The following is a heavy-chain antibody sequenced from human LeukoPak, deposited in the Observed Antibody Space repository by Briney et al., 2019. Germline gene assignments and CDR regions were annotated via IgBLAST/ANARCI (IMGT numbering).Heavy chain of an antibody. J-gene: IGHJ4*02. CDR2: INPSGGST. CDR3: ARAPRITIFGVVIDFDY. D-gene: IGHD3-3*01. Sequence: ASVKVSCKASGYTFTGYYMHWVRQAPGQGLEWMGIINPSGGSTSYAQKFQGRVTMTRDTSTSTVYMELSSLRSEDTAVYYCARAPRITIFGVVIDFDYWGQGTLVTVSS. CDR1: GYTFTGYY. V-gene: IGHV1-46*01.